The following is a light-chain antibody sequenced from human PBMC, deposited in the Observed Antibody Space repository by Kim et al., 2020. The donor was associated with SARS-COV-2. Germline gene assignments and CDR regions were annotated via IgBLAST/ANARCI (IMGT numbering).Light chain of an antibody. CDR2: GKN. CDR3: YSRDSSGDHLV. CDR1: SLRKYY. J-gene: IGLJ2*01. Sequence: ALRQTLRITCQGDSLRKYYASWYQQKPGLAPVLVIYGKNNRPSGIPDRFSGSSSGDTVSLTITGAQAEDEGDYYCYSRDSSGDHLVFGGGTKVTVL. V-gene: IGLV3-19*01.